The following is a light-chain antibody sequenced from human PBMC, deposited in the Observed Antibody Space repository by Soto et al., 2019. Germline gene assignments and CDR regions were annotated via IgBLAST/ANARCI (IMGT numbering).Light chain of an antibody. CDR1: QSVSSN. J-gene: IGKJ1*01. CDR2: GAS. V-gene: IGKV3-15*01. Sequence: EIVMTQSPATLSVSPGERATLSCRASQSVSSNLAWYQQKPGQAPRLLIYGASTRATGIPARFSGSGSGTECTLTISSLQSEEFAVYYCQQYNNWPPWTFGQGTKVEIK. CDR3: QQYNNWPPWT.